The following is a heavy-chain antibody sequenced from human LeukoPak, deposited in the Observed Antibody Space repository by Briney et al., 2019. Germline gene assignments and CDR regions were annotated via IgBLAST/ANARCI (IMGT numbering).Heavy chain of an antibody. V-gene: IGHV4-38-2*02. CDR3: AAGRAAAAIVTY. Sequence: PSDTLSLTCIVSDSSISTGYFWGWIRQPPGKGLEWIGNVYHSGNTYYNPSLKSRVTISRENSKNHFSLNLTSLTAADTAVYYCAAGRAAAAIVTYWGQGTRVTVSS. CDR2: VYHSGNT. J-gene: IGHJ4*02. D-gene: IGHD6-25*01. CDR1: DSSISTGYF.